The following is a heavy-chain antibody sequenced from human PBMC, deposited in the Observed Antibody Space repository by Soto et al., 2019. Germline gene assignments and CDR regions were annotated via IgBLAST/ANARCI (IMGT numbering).Heavy chain of an antibody. CDR2: ISGGGGST. J-gene: IGHJ4*02. CDR1: GFTISSYA. V-gene: IGHV3-23*01. Sequence: EVQLLESGGGLVQPGGSLRLSCEASGFTISSYAMSWVRQAPGKGLEWVSGISGGGGSTYYTDSVKGRFTISRDNSKNTLYLQMNSLRAEDTAVYYCAEVERYSSTLALLWGQGTLVSVSS. CDR3: AEVERYSSTLALL. D-gene: IGHD6-13*01.